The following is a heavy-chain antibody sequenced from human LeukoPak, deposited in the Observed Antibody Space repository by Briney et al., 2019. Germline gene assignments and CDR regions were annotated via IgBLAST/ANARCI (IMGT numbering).Heavy chain of an antibody. CDR1: GFTFSSYW. Sequence: GGSLRLSCAASGFTFSSYWMSWVRQAPGKGLEWVANIKQDGSEKYYVDSVKGRFTISRDNAKNSLYLQMNSLRAEDAAVYYCANSRAGSIDAFDIWGQGTMVTVSS. CDR2: IKQDGSEK. J-gene: IGHJ3*02. V-gene: IGHV3-7*01. CDR3: ANSRAGSIDAFDI.